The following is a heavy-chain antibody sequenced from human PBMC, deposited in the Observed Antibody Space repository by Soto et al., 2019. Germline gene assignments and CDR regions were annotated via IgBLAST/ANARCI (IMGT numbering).Heavy chain of an antibody. D-gene: IGHD3-10*01. CDR2: IYYSGST. CDR3: ARYRPIRGSGSPSFDS. J-gene: IGHJ5*01. CDR1: GESISNGAYY. Sequence: SETLSLTCSVSGESISNGAYYWNWIRQHPDKRPEWIGYIYYSGSTFYAPSLRSRVTISADTSKNHFSLNLNSVTVADTAIYYCARYRPIRGSGSPSFDSWGPGIQVTVSS. V-gene: IGHV4-31*03.